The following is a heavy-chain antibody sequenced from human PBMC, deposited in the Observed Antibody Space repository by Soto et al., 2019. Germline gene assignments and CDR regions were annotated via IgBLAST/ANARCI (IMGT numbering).Heavy chain of an antibody. Sequence: QLQLQESGPGLVKPSETLSLTCTVSGGSISSSSYYWGWIRQPPGKGLEWIGSIYYCGSTYYNPSLKSRVTISGDTSKNQFSLKLSSVTAADTAVYYCARHVPYGDYGPLWYFDLWGRGTLVTVSS. CDR3: ARHVPYGDYGPLWYFDL. J-gene: IGHJ2*01. CDR2: IYYCGST. CDR1: GGSISSSSYY. D-gene: IGHD4-17*01. V-gene: IGHV4-39*01.